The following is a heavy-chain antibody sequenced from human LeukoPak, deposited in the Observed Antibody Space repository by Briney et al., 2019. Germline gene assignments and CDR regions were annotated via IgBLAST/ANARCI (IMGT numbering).Heavy chain of an antibody. D-gene: IGHD5-18*01. V-gene: IGHV3-21*01. CDR1: GFTFSSYS. CDR2: ISSSSSYI. J-gene: IGHJ4*02. CDR3: ASSGSYGPHAGY. Sequence: GGSLRLSCAASGFTFSSYSMNWVRQAPGKGLEWVSSISSSSSYIYYADSVKGRFTISRDNAKNSLYLQMNGLRAEDTAVYYCASSGSYGPHAGYWGQGTLVTVSS.